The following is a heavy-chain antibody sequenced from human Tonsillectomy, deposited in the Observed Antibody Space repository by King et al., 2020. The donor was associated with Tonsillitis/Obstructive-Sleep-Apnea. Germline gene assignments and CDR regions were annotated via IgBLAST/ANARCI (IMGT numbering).Heavy chain of an antibody. Sequence: VQLVESGGGLVQPGGSLRLSCAASGFTFSSSAMSWVRQAPGKGLEWVAAISGSGGSTYFAESVKGRFTISRDKSTNTLYLPMNSVRAEDTAVYYCAKDPDGSHASDYWGQGTLVTVSS. CDR3: AKDPDGSHASDY. V-gene: IGHV3-23*04. CDR1: GFTFSSSA. CDR2: ISGSGGST. D-gene: IGHD1-26*01. J-gene: IGHJ4*02.